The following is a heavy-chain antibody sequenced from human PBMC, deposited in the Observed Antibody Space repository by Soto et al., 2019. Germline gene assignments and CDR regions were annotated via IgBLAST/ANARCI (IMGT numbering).Heavy chain of an antibody. Sequence: SETLSLTCTVSGDSISSGDYYWSWIRQPPGKGLEWIGCIYYSGNTYYNPSLKRRFSISVDTSKNQFSLQLSSVTVADTAVYYCARDFKRYSSPPRPFDPWGQGTLVTVSS. V-gene: IGHV4-30-4*01. D-gene: IGHD6-13*01. J-gene: IGHJ5*02. CDR1: GDSISSGDYY. CDR3: ARDFKRYSSPPRPFDP. CDR2: IYYSGNT.